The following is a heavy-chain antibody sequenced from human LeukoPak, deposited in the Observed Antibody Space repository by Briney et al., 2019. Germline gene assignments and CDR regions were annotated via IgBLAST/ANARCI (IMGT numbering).Heavy chain of an antibody. CDR3: ARGGFYCGDDCYVDY. J-gene: IGHJ4*02. V-gene: IGHV4-34*01. CDR2: INRSGST. Sequence: SATLSLPSAVYGGSLIYYYWSWLRQPPEKGLEWIGGINRSGSTNYNPSLKSRVSISVDTSKNQFSLQLSSVTAADTAVYYCARGGFYCGDDCYVDYWGQGTLVTVSS. CDR1: GGSLIYYY. D-gene: IGHD2-21*02.